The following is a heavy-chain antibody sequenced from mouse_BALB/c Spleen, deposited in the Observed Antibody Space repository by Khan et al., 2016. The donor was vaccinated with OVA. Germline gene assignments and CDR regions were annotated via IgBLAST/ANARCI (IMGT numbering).Heavy chain of an antibody. Sequence: VQLQESGAELARPGASVKMSCKASGYTFTSYTMHWVKQRPGQGLEWIGYINPSSGYTKYNQKFKDKATLTVDKSSSTAYMQLSSLTAEDSAVYYNASTHERWGQGTTLTVSS. CDR1: GYTFTSYT. CDR2: INPSSGYT. J-gene: IGHJ2*01. V-gene: IGHV1-4*01. CDR3: ASTHER.